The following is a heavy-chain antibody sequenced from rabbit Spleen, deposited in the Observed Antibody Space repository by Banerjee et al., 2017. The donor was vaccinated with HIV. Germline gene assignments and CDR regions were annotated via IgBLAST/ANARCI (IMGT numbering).Heavy chain of an antibody. CDR1: GFSFSSGYD. V-gene: IGHV1S40*01. CDR2: IYAGSSSPT. CDR3: ARTGGYASRGDAYFNL. D-gene: IGHD6-1*01. J-gene: IGHJ4*01. Sequence: QSLEESGGDLVKPGASLTLTCTASGFSFSSGYDMGWVRQAPGKGLEWIACIYAGSSSPTYYASWAKGRFTISKTSSTTMTLQMTSLTAADTATYYCARTGGYASRGDAYFNLWGQGTLVTVS.